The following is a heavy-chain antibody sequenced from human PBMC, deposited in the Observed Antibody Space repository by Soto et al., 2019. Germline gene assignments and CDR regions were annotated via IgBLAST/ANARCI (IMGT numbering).Heavy chain of an antibody. V-gene: IGHV3-48*04. CDR1: GFTFSSYS. CDR2: ISSSSSTI. D-gene: IGHD3-10*01. Sequence: GGSLRLSCAASGFTFSSYSMNWVRQAPGKGLEWVSYISSSSSTIYYADSVKGRFTISRDNAKNSLYLQMNSLRAEDTAVFSFARAGFWVSPDAFDIWAQGTMV. CDR3: ARAGFWVSPDAFDI. J-gene: IGHJ3*02.